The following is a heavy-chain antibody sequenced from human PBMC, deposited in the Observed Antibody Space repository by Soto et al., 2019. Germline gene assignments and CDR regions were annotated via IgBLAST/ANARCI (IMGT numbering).Heavy chain of an antibody. CDR1: GGTFSSYA. D-gene: IGHD2-15*01. CDR2: IIPILGTA. CDR3: ARVGPNCSGGSCFDYYYYYGMDV. V-gene: IGHV1-69*01. Sequence: QVQLVQSGAEVKKPGSSVKVSCKASGGTFSSYAISWVRQAPGQGLEWMGGIIPILGTANYAQKFQGRVTIPADESTSTAYMELSSLRSEDTAVYYCARVGPNCSGGSCFDYYYYYGMDVGGQGTTVTVSS. J-gene: IGHJ6*02.